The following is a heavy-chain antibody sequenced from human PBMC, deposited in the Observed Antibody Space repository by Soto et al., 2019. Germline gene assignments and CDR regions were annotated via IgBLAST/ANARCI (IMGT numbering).Heavy chain of an antibody. CDR1: GDSVSSNSAA. CDR3: AGTTSHQWYYMDV. V-gene: IGHV6-1*01. J-gene: IGHJ6*03. Sequence: SQTLSLACAISGDSVSSNSAAWKWIRQSPSGGLEWLARTYYRSRWYNDYAVSVRSRITVNPDTSKNQFSLQLTSVTPEDTAVYYCAGTTSHQWYYMDVWGKGTTVTVSS. CDR2: TYYRSRWYN. D-gene: IGHD1-7*01.